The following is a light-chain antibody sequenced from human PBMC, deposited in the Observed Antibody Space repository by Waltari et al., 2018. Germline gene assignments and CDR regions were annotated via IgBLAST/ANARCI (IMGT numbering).Light chain of an antibody. Sequence: QSALTQPASVSGSPGQSITISCTGTSSDVGGYNYVSWYQQHPGKAPKLMIYDVSNRPSGFSNRFSGSTSGNTASLTISGLQAEDEADYYCSSYTSSSTLEVVFGGGTKLTVL. J-gene: IGLJ2*01. CDR3: SSYTSSSTLEVV. CDR2: DVS. V-gene: IGLV2-14*03. CDR1: SSDVGGYNY.